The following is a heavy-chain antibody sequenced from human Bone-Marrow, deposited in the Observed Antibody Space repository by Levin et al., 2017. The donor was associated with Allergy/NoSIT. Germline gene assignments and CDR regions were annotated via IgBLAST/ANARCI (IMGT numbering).Heavy chain of an antibody. CDR3: ARDRVAILQNYDYWSGPRE. J-gene: IGHJ4*02. D-gene: IGHD3-3*01. Sequence: ASVKVSCKASGYTFTGYYMHWVRQAPGQGLEWMGGIIPIFSTTYYAQKFQGRVTIIADEVTSTGYMELASLRSEDTAVYYCARDRVAILQNYDYWSGPREWGQGTLVTVSS. CDR1: GYTFTGYY. V-gene: IGHV1-69*13. CDR2: IIPIFSTT.